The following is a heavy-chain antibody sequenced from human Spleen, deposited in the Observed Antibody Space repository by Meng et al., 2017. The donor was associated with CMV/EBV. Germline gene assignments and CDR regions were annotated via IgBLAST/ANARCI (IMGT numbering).Heavy chain of an antibody. J-gene: IGHJ5*02. V-gene: IGHV3-30*02. CDR2: IRFDGSNT. CDR3: AKDSSITIFGVVIGNWFDP. CDR1: GFTFSSYG. D-gene: IGHD3-3*01. Sequence: GGSLRLSCAVSGFTFSSYGMHWVRQAPGKGLEWVSFIRFDGSNTYYGDSVKGRFTISRDNSKNTLYLQMNSLRAEDTAVYYCAKDSSITIFGVVIGNWFDPWGQGTLVTVSS.